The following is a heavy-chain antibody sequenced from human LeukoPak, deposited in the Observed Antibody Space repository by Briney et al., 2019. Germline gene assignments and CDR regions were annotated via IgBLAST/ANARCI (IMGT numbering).Heavy chain of an antibody. J-gene: IGHJ6*03. V-gene: IGHV3-48*01. Sequence: GGSLRLSCAASGFTFSSYSMNWVRQAPGKGMEWVSYISSSSSTIYYADSVKGRFTISRDNAKNSLYLQMNSLRAEDTAVYYCARGGTAAYYYYMDVWGKGTTVTVSS. CDR2: ISSSSSTI. CDR3: ARGGTAAYYYYMDV. D-gene: IGHD1-26*01. CDR1: GFTFSSYS.